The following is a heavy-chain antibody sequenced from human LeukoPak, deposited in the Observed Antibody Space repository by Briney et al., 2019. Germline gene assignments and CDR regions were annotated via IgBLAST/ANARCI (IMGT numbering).Heavy chain of an antibody. V-gene: IGHV3-33*01. Sequence: GGSLRLSCAASGFTFSSYGMHWVRQAPGKGLEWVAVIWYDGSNKYYADSVKGRFTISRDNSKNTLYLQMNSLRAEDTAVYYCARDQFYGSGSYAVSGRAFDIWGQGTMVTVSS. J-gene: IGHJ3*02. CDR3: ARDQFYGSGSYAVSGRAFDI. CDR1: GFTFSSYG. D-gene: IGHD3-10*01. CDR2: IWYDGSNK.